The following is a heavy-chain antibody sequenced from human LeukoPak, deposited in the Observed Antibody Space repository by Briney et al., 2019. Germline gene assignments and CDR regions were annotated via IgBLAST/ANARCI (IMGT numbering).Heavy chain of an antibody. CDR1: GGTFSGYA. D-gene: IGHD3-10*01. CDR2: IIPIFGTA. V-gene: IGHV1-69*06. Sequence: SVKVSCKASGGTFSGYAISWERQAPGQGLEWMGGIIPIFGTANYAQRFQGRVTITADKSTSTAYMELSSLRSEDTAVYYCASNLITMVRGAQRTYAFDIWGQGTMVTVSS. CDR3: ASNLITMVRGAQRTYAFDI. J-gene: IGHJ3*02.